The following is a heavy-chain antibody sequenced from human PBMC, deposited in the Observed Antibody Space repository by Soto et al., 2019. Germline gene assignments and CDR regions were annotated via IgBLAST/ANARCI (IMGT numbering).Heavy chain of an antibody. CDR1: GGSISSYY. CDR3: ARQDIVVVPAATRRDAFDI. J-gene: IGHJ3*02. CDR2: IYYSGST. Sequence: SETLSLTCTVSGGSISSYYWSWIRQPPGKGLEWIGYIYYSGSTNYNPSLKSRVTISVDTSKNPFSLKLSSVTAADTAVYYCARQDIVVVPAATRRDAFDIWGQGTMVTVSS. V-gene: IGHV4-59*01. D-gene: IGHD2-2*01.